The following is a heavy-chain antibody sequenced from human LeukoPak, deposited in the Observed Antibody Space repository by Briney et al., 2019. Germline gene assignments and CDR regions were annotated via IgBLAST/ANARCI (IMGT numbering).Heavy chain of an antibody. CDR3: ARGTDSSNVGF. CDR2: IHISGTM. D-gene: IGHD6-13*01. J-gene: IGHJ4*02. Sequence: SATLSLTYTVSGGPINGYYSNWVRQPLGKGLEWIGCIHISGTMHYNPSLESRVSFSVDTSKNQFSLKLTSVTAADTAVYYCARGTDSSNVGFWGQGTLVTVSS. CDR1: GGPINGYY. V-gene: IGHV4-59*01.